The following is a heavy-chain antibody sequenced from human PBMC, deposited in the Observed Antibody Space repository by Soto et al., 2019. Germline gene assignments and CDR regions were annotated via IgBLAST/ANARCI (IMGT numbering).Heavy chain of an antibody. CDR1: GVSISSGCYY. J-gene: IGHJ6*02. CDR2: IYSSGST. Sequence: QVQLQESGPGLVKPSQTLSLTCTVSGVSISSGCYYWSWIRQHPGKGLEWIGYIYSSGSTYYNPYIKRRVTISVDTSKNQFSLKLSSVTAADTAVYYCAGGGYDSSGYYLSYYDGMDVWGQGTTVTVSS. V-gene: IGHV4-31*03. D-gene: IGHD3-22*01. CDR3: AGGGYDSSGYYLSYYDGMDV.